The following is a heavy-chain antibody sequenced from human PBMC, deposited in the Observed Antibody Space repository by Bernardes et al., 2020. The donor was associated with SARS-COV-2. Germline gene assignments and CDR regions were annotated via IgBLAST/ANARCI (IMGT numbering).Heavy chain of an antibody. D-gene: IGHD2-2*02. V-gene: IGHV4-59*01. CDR1: GGSISSYY. Sequence: SETLSLTCTVSGGSISSYYWSWIRQPPGKGLEWIGYIYYSGSTNYNPSLKSRVTISVDTSKNQFSLKLSSVTAADTAVYYCARYTAMPFAPWGQGTLVTVSS. J-gene: IGHJ5*02. CDR2: IYYSGST. CDR3: ARYTAMPFAP.